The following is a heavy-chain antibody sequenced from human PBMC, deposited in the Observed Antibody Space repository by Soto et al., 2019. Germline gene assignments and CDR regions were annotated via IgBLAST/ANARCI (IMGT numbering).Heavy chain of an antibody. J-gene: IGHJ4*02. CDR2: ISAYNGNT. CDR1: GYTFTSYG. D-gene: IGHD3-9*01. CDR3: ARVVYDILTGYWSDY. V-gene: IGHV1-18*01. Sequence: QVQLVQSGAEVKKPGASVKVSCKASGYTFTSYGISWVRQAPGQGLEWMGWISAYNGNTNYAQKLQGRVTMTTDTSTSPAYMELRSLRSDDTAVYYCARVVYDILTGYWSDYWGQGTLVTVSS.